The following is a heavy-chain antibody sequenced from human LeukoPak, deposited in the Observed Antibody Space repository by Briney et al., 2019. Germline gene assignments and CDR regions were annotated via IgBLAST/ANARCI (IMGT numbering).Heavy chain of an antibody. CDR3: ARDFVAGSGSYTNWFDP. V-gene: IGHV1-2*02. Sequence: ASVKVSCKASGYTFTGYYMHWVRQAPRQGLEWMGWINPNSGGTNYAQKFQGRVTMTRDTSISTAYMELSRLRSDDTAVYYCARDFVAGSGSYTNWFDPWGQGTLVTVSS. J-gene: IGHJ5*02. CDR1: GYTFTGYY. D-gene: IGHD3-10*01. CDR2: INPNSGGT.